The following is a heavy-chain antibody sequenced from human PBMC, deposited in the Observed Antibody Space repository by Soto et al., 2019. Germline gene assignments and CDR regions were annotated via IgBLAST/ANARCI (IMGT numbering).Heavy chain of an antibody. Sequence: GGSLRLSCAASGFTFDDYAMHWVLQAPGKCLEWVSGISWNSGSIGYADSVKGRFTIYRDNAKNSLYLQMNSRRADDTALYYCEKAIPTDCTNGVCDSWEGVDYWGQGTLVTVSS. D-gene: IGHD2-8*01. J-gene: IGHJ4*02. CDR3: EKAIPTDCTNGVCDSWEGVDY. CDR1: GFTFDDYA. CDR2: ISWNSGSI. V-gene: IGHV3-9*01.